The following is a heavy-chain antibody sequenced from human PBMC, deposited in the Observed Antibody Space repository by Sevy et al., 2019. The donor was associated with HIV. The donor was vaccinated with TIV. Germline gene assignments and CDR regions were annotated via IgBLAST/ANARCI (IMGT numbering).Heavy chain of an antibody. CDR2: IKQDGSEK. CDR3: AREIGGGNSF. V-gene: IGHV3-7*01. Sequence: GGSLRLSCAASGLTFSSFWMHWVRQAPGKGLEWVANIKQDGSEKYYVHSVKGRFTISRDNAKNSLYLQMNSLRAEDTAVYYCAREIGGGNSFWGQGTLVTVSS. CDR1: GLTFSSFW. D-gene: IGHD1-1*01. J-gene: IGHJ4*02.